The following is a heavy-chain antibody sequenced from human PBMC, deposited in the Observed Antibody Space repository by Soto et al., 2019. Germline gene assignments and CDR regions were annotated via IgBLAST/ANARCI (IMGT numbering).Heavy chain of an antibody. D-gene: IGHD3-10*01. CDR3: ARDYYGSGSLDY. CDR2: ISYDGSNK. Sequence: GGSLRLSCAASGFTFSSYGMHWVRQAPGKGLEWVAVISYDGSNKYYADSVKGRFTISRDNSKNTLYLQMNSLRAEDTAVYYCARDYYGSGSLDYWGQGTLVTVSS. J-gene: IGHJ4*02. CDR1: GFTFSSYG. V-gene: IGHV3-30*03.